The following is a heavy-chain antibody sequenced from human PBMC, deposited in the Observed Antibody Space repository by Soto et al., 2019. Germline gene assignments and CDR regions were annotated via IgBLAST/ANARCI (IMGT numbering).Heavy chain of an antibody. J-gene: IGHJ6*02. CDR3: ARLYYDYV. CDR2: ISYDSETI. V-gene: IGHV3-48*02. D-gene: IGHD3-3*01. Sequence: PGGSLRLSCAGSGFTFGTYSMNWVRQAAGKGLEWIAYISYDSETIQYADSVKGRVTISGDKDKNSLYLQMNSPRDEDTDVYYCARLYYDYVWGQGTTITVSS. CDR1: GFTFGTYS.